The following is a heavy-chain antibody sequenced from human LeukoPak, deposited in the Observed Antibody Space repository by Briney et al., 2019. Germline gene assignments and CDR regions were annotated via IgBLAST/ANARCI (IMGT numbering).Heavy chain of an antibody. CDR3: AKGGRHFDY. CDR1: GLTFSSYA. Sequence: GGSLRLSCAASGLTFSSYAMSWVRQAPGKGLVWVSAITSSGGSAYYADSVKGRFTISRDNSKSTLYLQMNSLRAEDTAVYYCAKGGRHFDYWGQGTLVTVSS. D-gene: IGHD2-15*01. J-gene: IGHJ4*02. V-gene: IGHV3-23*01. CDR2: ITSSGGSA.